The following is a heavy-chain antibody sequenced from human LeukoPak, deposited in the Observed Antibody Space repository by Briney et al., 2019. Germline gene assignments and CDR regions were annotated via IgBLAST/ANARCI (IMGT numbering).Heavy chain of an antibody. J-gene: IGHJ5*02. Sequence: PSETLSLTCTVSGGSISSYYWSWIRQPPGKGLEWIGYIYYSGSTNYNPSLKSRVTISVDTSKSQFSLKLSSVTAADTSVYYCARTTMVRGVIIALAYNWFDPWGQGTLVTVSS. CDR2: IYYSGST. V-gene: IGHV4-59*01. CDR1: GGSISSYY. D-gene: IGHD3-10*01. CDR3: ARTTMVRGVIIALAYNWFDP.